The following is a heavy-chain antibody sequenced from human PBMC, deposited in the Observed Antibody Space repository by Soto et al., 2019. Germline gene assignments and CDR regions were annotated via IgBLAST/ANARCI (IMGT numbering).Heavy chain of an antibody. V-gene: IGHV1-69*13. J-gene: IGHJ6*02. CDR3: ARGYCSGGSCYSGFSDYGMDV. CDR1: GGTFSSYA. Sequence: ASVKVSCKASGGTFSSYAISWVRQAPGQGLEWMGGIIPIFGTANYAQKFQGRVTITADESTSTAYMELSSLRSEDTAVYYCARGYCSGGSCYSGFSDYGMDVWGQGTTVTVSS. D-gene: IGHD2-15*01. CDR2: IIPIFGTA.